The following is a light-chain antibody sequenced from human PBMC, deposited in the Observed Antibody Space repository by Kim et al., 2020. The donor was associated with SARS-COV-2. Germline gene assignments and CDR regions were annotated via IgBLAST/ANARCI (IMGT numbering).Light chain of an antibody. Sequence: TLSASIGDSVTITCRASQSISSWLAWYQHKPGKAPKLLIYDASSLESGVPSRFSGSGSGTEFTLTISSLQPDDFATYHCQQYKSYTFGQGTKLEI. J-gene: IGKJ2*01. CDR2: DAS. V-gene: IGKV1-5*01. CDR1: QSISSW. CDR3: QQYKSYT.